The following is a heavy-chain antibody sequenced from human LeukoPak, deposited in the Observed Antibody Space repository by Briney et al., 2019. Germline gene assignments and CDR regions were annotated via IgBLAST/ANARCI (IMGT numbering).Heavy chain of an antibody. J-gene: IGHJ4*02. CDR1: GDSINSNY. Sequence: PSETLSLTCSVSGDSINSNYWSWMRQPPGKGQERIGYIYYGGSTNYNPSLKSRVSMSVDTSKNQFSLNLSSVTAADTAVYHCARLLAGCPGGRCRAHFDYWGQGTLVTVSS. CDR3: ARLLAGCPGGRCRAHFDY. CDR2: IYYGGST. V-gene: IGHV4-59*01. D-gene: IGHD2-15*01.